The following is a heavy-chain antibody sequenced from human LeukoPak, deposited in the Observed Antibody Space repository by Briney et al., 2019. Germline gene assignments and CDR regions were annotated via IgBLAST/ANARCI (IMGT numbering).Heavy chain of an antibody. V-gene: IGHV1-2*02. D-gene: IGHD6-19*01. J-gene: IGHJ4*02. Sequence: GASVKVSCKASGSTFTGYYMHWVRQAPGQPLEWMGWINPNSGGTNYAQKFQGRVTMTRDTSISTAYMELSRLRSDDTAVYYCATTGAHSSGWYLYWGQGTLVTVSS. CDR2: INPNSGGT. CDR3: ATTGAHSSGWYLY. CDR1: GSTFTGYY.